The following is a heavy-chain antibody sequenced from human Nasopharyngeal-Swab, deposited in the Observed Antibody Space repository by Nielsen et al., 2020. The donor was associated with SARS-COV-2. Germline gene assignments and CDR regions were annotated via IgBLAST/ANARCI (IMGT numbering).Heavy chain of an antibody. V-gene: IGHV4-39*02. CDR3: ARGGSSSELFDY. D-gene: IGHD6-6*01. Sequence: GSLRLSCTVSGGSISSSTYYWGWIRQPPGKGLEWIGTLYYSGSTYQNPSLKSRVTISVDTSKNQFSLDLSSVTAADTAVYYCARGGSSSELFDYWGQGTLVTVSS. CDR2: LYYSGST. J-gene: IGHJ4*02. CDR1: GGSISSSTYY.